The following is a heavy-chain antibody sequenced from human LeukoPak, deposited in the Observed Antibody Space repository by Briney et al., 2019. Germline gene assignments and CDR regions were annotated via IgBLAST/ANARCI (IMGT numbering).Heavy chain of an antibody. Sequence: GESLKISCKGSGYSFTSYWIGWVRQMPGKGLEWMGFIYPSDSDIRYSPSFQGQVTISADKSTNTAYLQWSSLKASDTAVYYCARHMDKNKGYCSGSTCYDAFDIWGQGTTVTVSS. D-gene: IGHD2-2*01. CDR3: ARHMDKNKGYCSGSTCYDAFDI. J-gene: IGHJ3*02. CDR1: GYSFTSYW. CDR2: IYPSDSDI. V-gene: IGHV5-51*01.